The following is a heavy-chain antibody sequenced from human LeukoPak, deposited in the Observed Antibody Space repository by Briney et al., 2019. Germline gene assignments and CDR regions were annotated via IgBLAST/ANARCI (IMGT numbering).Heavy chain of an antibody. J-gene: IGHJ4*02. CDR3: AKDRVGATLYFDY. CDR2: ISGSGVTT. V-gene: IGHV3-23*01. Sequence: GGSLRLSCAASGFAFLNYGMSWLPQAQGKGLEGVSAISGSGVTTYYEVSVKGRFTISRDNSKNTLYLQMNSLRAEDTAVYYCAKDRVGATLYFDYWGQGTLVTVSS. D-gene: IGHD1-26*01. CDR1: GFAFLNYG.